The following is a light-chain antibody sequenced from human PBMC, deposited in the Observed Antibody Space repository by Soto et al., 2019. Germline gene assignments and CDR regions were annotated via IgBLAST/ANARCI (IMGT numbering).Light chain of an antibody. Sequence: EIVLTQSPGTLSLSPGERATLSCRASQSVSSIYLAWYQQKPGQAPRLLIYGASSRATGIPARFSGSGSGTDFTLTISRLEPEDFAGYYCQQYGSTRTFGQGTRLEIK. J-gene: IGKJ5*01. V-gene: IGKV3-20*01. CDR3: QQYGSTRT. CDR1: QSVSSIY. CDR2: GAS.